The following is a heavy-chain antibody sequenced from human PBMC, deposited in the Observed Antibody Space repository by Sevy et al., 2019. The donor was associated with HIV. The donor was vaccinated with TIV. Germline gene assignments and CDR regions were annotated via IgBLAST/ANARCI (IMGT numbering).Heavy chain of an antibody. CDR3: AKDSYYYGSGSRTINWFDP. D-gene: IGHD3-10*01. CDR2: ISGSGGST. V-gene: IGHV3-23*01. CDR1: RFTFSSYA. J-gene: IGHJ5*02. Sequence: GGSLRLSCAASRFTFSSYAMSWVRQAPGKGLEWVSAISGSGGSTYYADSVKGRFTISRDNSKNTLYLQMNSLRAEDTAVYYCAKDSYYYGSGSRTINWFDPWGQGTLVTVSS.